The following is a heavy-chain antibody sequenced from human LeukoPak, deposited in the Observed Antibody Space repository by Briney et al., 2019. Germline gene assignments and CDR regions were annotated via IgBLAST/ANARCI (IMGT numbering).Heavy chain of an antibody. Sequence: GASAKVSCKASGYTFTSYAISWVRQAPGQGLEWMGGIIPIFGTANYAQKFQGRVTITADESTSTAYMELSSLRSEDTAVYYCARGYCSSTSCYAFDYWGQGTLDTVSS. V-gene: IGHV1-69*13. J-gene: IGHJ4*02. CDR3: ARGYCSSTSCYAFDY. CDR1: GYTFTSYA. CDR2: IIPIFGTA. D-gene: IGHD2-2*01.